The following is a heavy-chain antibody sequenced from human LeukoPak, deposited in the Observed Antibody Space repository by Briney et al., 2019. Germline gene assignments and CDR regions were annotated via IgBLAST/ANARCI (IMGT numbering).Heavy chain of an antibody. CDR2: IRYDGSNK. CDR3: AKEYYDYVWGSYRYLYDSSGYYPYYFDH. CDR1: GFTFSSYG. Sequence: GGSLRLSCAASGFTFSSYGMHWVRQAPGKGLEWVAFIRYDGSNKYYADSVKGRFTISRDNSKNTLYLQMNSLRAEDTAVYYCAKEYYDYVWGSYRYLYDSSGYYPYYFDHWGQGTLVTVSS. J-gene: IGHJ4*02. V-gene: IGHV3-30*02. D-gene: IGHD3-16*02.